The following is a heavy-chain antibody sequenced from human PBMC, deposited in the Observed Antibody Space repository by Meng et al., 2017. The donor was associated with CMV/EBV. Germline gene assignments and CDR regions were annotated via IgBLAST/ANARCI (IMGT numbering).Heavy chain of an antibody. CDR2: ISSSSSTI. CDR1: GFTFSSYS. CDR3: ARDRYCSSTSCYEYYYYYGMDV. Sequence: GESLKISCAASGFTFSSYSMNWVRQAPGKGLEWVSNISSSSSTIYYADSVKGRFTISRDNAKNSLYLQMNSLRAEDTAVYYCARDRYCSSTSCYEYYYYYGMDVWGQGTTVTVSS. D-gene: IGHD2-2*01. J-gene: IGHJ6*02. V-gene: IGHV3-48*04.